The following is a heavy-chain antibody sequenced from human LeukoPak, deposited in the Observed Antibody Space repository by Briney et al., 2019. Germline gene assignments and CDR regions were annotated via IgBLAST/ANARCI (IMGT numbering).Heavy chain of an antibody. CDR2: IYYSGST. V-gene: IGHV4-59*08. J-gene: IGHJ4*02. Sequence: SETLALTCTVSGGSISSYYWSWIRQPPGKGLEWIGYIYYSGSTNYNPSLKSRVTISADTSKNQFSLKLSSVTAADTAVYFCARHEGYSYAFAYWGQGTLVTVSS. D-gene: IGHD5-18*01. CDR3: ARHEGYSYAFAY. CDR1: GGSISSYY.